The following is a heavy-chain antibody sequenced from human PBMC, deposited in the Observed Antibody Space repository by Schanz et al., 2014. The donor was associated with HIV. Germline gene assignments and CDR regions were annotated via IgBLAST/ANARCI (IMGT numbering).Heavy chain of an antibody. D-gene: IGHD6-13*01. J-gene: IGHJ4*02. CDR3: AKEEQQLGGVGGYHFDY. CDR2: ISYDGSNK. CDR1: GFTFSSYG. Sequence: VQLVESGGGVVQPGGSLRLSCAASGFTFSSYGMHWVRQAPGKGLEWVAVISYDGSNKYYADSVKGRFTISRDISKNTLYLQMNSLRAEDTAVYYCAKEEQQLGGVGGYHFDYWGQGTLVTVSS. V-gene: IGHV3-30*18.